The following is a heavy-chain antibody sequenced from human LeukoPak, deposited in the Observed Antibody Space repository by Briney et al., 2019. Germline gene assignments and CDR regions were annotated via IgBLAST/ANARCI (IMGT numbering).Heavy chain of an antibody. V-gene: IGHV1-18*01. CDR2: ISAYNGNT. J-gene: IGHJ5*02. CDR3: ARDRGGLRYFDWLSWFDP. D-gene: IGHD3-9*01. CDR1: GYTLTSYG. Sequence: GASVKVSCKASGYTLTSYGVSWVGQAPGQGLEWMGWISAYNGNTNYAQKLQGRVTMTTDTSTSTAYMELRSLRSDDTAVYYCARDRGGLRYFDWLSWFDPWGQGTLVTVSS.